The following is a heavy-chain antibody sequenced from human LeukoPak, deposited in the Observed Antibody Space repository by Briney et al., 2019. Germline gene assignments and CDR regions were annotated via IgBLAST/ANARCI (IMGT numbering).Heavy chain of an antibody. J-gene: IGHJ6*03. CDR2: MNPNSGNT. CDR3: ARGDEGSGSYYYYYYMDV. CDR1: GYTFTSYG. Sequence: ASVKVSCKASGYTFTSYGISWVRQAPGQGLEWMGWMNPNSGNTGYAQKFQGRVTITRNTSISTAYMELSSLRSEDTAVYYCARGDEGSGSYYYYYYMDVWGKGTTVTVSS. D-gene: IGHD3-10*01. V-gene: IGHV1-8*03.